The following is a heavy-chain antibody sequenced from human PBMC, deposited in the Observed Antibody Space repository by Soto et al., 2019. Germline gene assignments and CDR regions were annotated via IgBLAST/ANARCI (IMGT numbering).Heavy chain of an antibody. CDR3: ARAVTMVRGVKFYYYYGMDV. D-gene: IGHD3-10*01. Sequence: SETLSLTCTVSGGSISSGDYYWSWIRQPPGKGLEWIEYIYYSGSTYYNPSPKSRVTISVDTSKNQFSLKLSSVTAADTAVYYCARAVTMVRGVKFYYYYGMDVWGQGTTVTVSS. J-gene: IGHJ6*02. V-gene: IGHV4-30-4*01. CDR2: IYYSGST. CDR1: GGSISSGDYY.